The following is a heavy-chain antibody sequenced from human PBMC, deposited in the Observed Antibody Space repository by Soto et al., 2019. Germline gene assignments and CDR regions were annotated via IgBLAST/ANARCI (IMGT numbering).Heavy chain of an antibody. CDR3: ARDQPGPIHLGELSTSGVFDY. Sequence: GGSLRLSCAASGFTFSSYSMNWVRQAPGKGLEWVSSISSSSSYIYYADSVKGRFTISRDNAKNSLYLQMNSLRAEDTAVYYCARDQPGPIHLGELSTSGVFDYWGQGTLVTVSS. CDR2: ISSSSSYI. CDR1: GFTFSSYS. J-gene: IGHJ4*02. V-gene: IGHV3-21*01. D-gene: IGHD3-16*02.